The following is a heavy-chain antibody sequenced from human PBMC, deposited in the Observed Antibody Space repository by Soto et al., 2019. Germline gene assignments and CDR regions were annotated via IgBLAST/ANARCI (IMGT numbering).Heavy chain of an antibody. CDR2: INMGCTTV. J-gene: IGHJ2*01. CDR1: GFTFSDYY. CDR3: AKENWYPDL. Sequence: QVQLVESGGGLVKPGGSLRLSCAASGFTFSDYYMTWIRQAPGKGLEWVSYINMGCTTVYYADSVKGRFTISRDNAENSLFLQMNSLRVEDTAVYYCAKENWYPDLWGRGTLVTVSS. V-gene: IGHV3-11*01.